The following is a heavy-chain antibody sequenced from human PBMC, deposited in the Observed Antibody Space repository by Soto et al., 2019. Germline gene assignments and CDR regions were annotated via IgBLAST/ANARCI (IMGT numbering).Heavy chain of an antibody. CDR1: GGSVSSGSYY. CDR3: AREGPYDYGGNSGIDY. CDR2: IYYSGST. V-gene: IGHV4-61*01. D-gene: IGHD4-17*01. J-gene: IGHJ4*02. Sequence: SETLSPTCTVSGGSVSSGSYYWSWIRQPPGKGLEWIGYIYYSGSTNYNPSLKSRVTISVDTSKNQFSLKLSSVTAADTAVYYCAREGPYDYGGNSGIDYWGQGTLVTVSS.